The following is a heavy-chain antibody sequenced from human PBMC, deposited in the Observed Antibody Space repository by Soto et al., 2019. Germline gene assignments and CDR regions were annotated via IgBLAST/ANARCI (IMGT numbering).Heavy chain of an antibody. J-gene: IGHJ6*02. CDR1: GGSISSYY. D-gene: IGHD3-16*01. V-gene: IGHV4-59*08. Sequence: QVQLQESGPGLVKPSETLSLTCTVSGGSISSYYWSWIRQPPGKGLEWIGYIYYSGSTNYNPSLNSRVPISVDTPKNQFSLKLSAVTAADTAVYYCASTRYDYVWGTNAGMDVWGQGTTVTVSS. CDR2: IYYSGST. CDR3: ASTRYDYVWGTNAGMDV.